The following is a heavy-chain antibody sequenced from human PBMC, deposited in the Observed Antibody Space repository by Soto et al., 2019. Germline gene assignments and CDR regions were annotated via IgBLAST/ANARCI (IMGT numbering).Heavy chain of an antibody. CDR2: ISAYNGNT. Sequence: ASVEVSCKASGYTFTSYGISWVRQAPGQGLEWMGWISAYNGNTNYAQKLQGRVTMTTDTSTSTAYMELRSLRSDDTAVYYCARSKYYDILTGYYRYPYFDYWGQGTLVTVSS. CDR3: ARSKYYDILTGYYRYPYFDY. D-gene: IGHD3-9*01. CDR1: GYTFTSYG. V-gene: IGHV1-18*01. J-gene: IGHJ4*02.